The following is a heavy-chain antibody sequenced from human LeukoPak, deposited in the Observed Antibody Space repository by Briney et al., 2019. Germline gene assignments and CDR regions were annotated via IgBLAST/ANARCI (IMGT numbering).Heavy chain of an antibody. V-gene: IGHV3-30*02. D-gene: IGHD6-19*01. Sequence: PGGSLRLSCAASGFTFSSYGMHWVRQAPGKGLEWVAFIRYDGSNKYYADSVKGRFTISRDKAKNSLYLQMNSLRTDDMALYYCARADSSDRAFDYWGQGTLVTVSS. J-gene: IGHJ4*02. CDR1: GFTFSSYG. CDR2: IRYDGSNK. CDR3: ARADSSDRAFDY.